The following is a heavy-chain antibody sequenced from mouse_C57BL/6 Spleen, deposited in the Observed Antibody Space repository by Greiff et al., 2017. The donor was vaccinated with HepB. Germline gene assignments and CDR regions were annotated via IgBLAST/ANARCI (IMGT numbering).Heavy chain of an antibody. CDR2: INPSTGGT. Sequence: EVQLQQSGPELVKPGASVKISCKASGYSFTGYYMNWVKQSPEKSLEWIGEINPSTGGTTYNQKFKAKATLTVDKSSSTAYMQLKSLTSEDSAVYYCARSLYYGSSYYFDYWGQGTTLTVSS. CDR1: GYSFTGYY. D-gene: IGHD1-1*01. V-gene: IGHV1-42*01. J-gene: IGHJ2*01. CDR3: ARSLYYGSSYYFDY.